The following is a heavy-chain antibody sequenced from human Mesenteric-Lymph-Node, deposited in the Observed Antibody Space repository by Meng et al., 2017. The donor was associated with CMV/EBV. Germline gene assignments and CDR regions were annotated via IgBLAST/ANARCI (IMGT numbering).Heavy chain of an antibody. CDR1: GYTFTSYN. Sequence: ASVKVSCKASGYTFTSYNMHWVRQAPGQGPEWMGIINPSGGTTSYAQEFQGRVTMTRDTSTSTVYMELSSLRSEDTAVYYCARVYYGSGSYYRHFDYWGQGTLVTVSS. V-gene: IGHV1-46*01. J-gene: IGHJ4*02. CDR2: INPSGGTT. D-gene: IGHD3-10*01. CDR3: ARVYYGSGSYYRHFDY.